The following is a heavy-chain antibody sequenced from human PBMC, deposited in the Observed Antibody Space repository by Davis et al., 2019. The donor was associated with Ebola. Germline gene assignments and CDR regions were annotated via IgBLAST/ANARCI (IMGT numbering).Heavy chain of an antibody. V-gene: IGHV4-61*05. CDR3: ARGPRGILTGYYRGWFDP. D-gene: IGHD3-9*01. Sequence: SETLSLTCTVSGGSISSSSYYWSWIRQPPGKGLEWIGYIYYSGSTNYNPSLKSRVTTSVDTSKNQFSLKLSSVTAADTAVYYCARGPRGILTGYYRGWFDPWGQGTLVTVSS. J-gene: IGHJ5*02. CDR2: IYYSGST. CDR1: GGSISSSSYY.